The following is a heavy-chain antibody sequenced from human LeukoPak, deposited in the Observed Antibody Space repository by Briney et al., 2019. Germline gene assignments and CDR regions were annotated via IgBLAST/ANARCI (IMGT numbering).Heavy chain of an antibody. CDR3: AKGGYSSSYFYGVDV. J-gene: IGHJ6*02. D-gene: IGHD6-13*01. V-gene: IGHV3-23*01. CDR2: ISGGRGST. CDR1: GFTFSSYG. Sequence: GGSLRLSCAASGFTFSSYGMSWVRQAPGKGLEWVSAISGGRGSTYYADSVRGRFTISRDNSKNILYLQMNSLRAEDTAIYYCAKGGYSSSYFYGVDVWGQGTKVTVSS.